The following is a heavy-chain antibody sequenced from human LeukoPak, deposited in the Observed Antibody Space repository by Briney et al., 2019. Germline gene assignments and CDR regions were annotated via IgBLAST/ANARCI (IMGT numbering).Heavy chain of an antibody. D-gene: IGHD3-22*01. CDR3: AKDVSSGYYDHFDY. CDR2: ISGSGGST. V-gene: IGHV3-23*01. CDR1: GFTFSSYA. J-gene: IGHJ4*02. Sequence: GRSLRLSCAASGFTFSSYAMSWVRQAPGKGLEWVSAISGSGGSTYYADSVKGRFAISRDNSKNTLYLQMNSLRAEDTAVYYCAKDVSSGYYDHFDYWGQGTLVTVSS.